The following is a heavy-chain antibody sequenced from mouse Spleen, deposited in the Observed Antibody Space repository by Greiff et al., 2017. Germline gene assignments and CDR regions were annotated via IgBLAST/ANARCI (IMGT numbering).Heavy chain of an antibody. Sequence: QVQLQQPGAELVLPGASVKLSCKASGYTFTSYWMPWVKQRPGQGLEWIGEIDPSDSYTNYNQKFKGKATLTVDKSSSTAYMQLSSLTSEDSAVYYCARRYYGSSYDAMDYWGQGTSVTVSS. D-gene: IGHD1-1*01. CDR1: GYTFTSYW. CDR3: ARRYYGSSYDAMDY. CDR2: IDPSDSYT. V-gene: IGHV1-69*01. J-gene: IGHJ4*01.